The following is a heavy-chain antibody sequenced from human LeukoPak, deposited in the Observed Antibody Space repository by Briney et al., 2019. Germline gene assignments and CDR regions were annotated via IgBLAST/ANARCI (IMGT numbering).Heavy chain of an antibody. J-gene: IGHJ5*02. Sequence: WASVKVSCKASGYAFTSYGISWARQAPGQGLEWMGGIIPIFGTANYAQKFQGRVTITADESTSTAYMELSSLRSEDTAVYYCASFKLGVVPANWFDPWGQGTLVTVSS. V-gene: IGHV1-69*13. CDR3: ASFKLGVVPANWFDP. CDR2: IIPIFGTA. CDR1: GYAFTSYG. D-gene: IGHD2-2*01.